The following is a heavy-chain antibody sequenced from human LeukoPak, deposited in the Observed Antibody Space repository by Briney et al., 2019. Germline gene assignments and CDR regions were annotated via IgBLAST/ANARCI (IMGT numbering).Heavy chain of an antibody. CDR3: ARTLVTAIHLDAFDI. CDR2: IYDSGST. V-gene: IGHV3-66*01. J-gene: IGHJ3*02. D-gene: IGHD2-21*02. Sequence: GGSLRLSCAASGFTVSTNYMSWVRQAPGKGLEWVSIIYDSGSTYYADSVRGRFTISRDNSKNTLYLQLNSLRAEDTAVYYCARTLVTAIHLDAFDIWGQGTMVTVSS. CDR1: GFTVSTNY.